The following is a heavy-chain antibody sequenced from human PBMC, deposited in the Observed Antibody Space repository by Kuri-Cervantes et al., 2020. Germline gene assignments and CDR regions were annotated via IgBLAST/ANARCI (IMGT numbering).Heavy chain of an antibody. J-gene: IGHJ4*02. V-gene: IGHV3-21*04. D-gene: IGHD7-27*01. Sequence: GESLKISCAASGFTFSSYSMNWVRQAPGKGLEWVSSISSSSSYIYYADSVKGRFTISRDNAKNSLYLQMNSLRAEDTAVYYCARGNWEPLDFWGQGTLVTVSS. CDR1: GFTFSSYS. CDR3: ARGNWEPLDF. CDR2: ISSSSSYI.